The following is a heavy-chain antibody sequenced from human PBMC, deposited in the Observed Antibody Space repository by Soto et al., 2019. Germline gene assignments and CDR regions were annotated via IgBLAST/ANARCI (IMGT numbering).Heavy chain of an antibody. D-gene: IGHD6-6*01. CDR1: GDSISRGGYS. V-gene: IGHV4-30-2*01. Sequence: SETLSLTCAVSGDSISRGGYSWTWIRQPPGKALEWIGNIYDSGSTSYNPSLKSRVTMSVDTSKNQFSLRLTSVTAADTAVYFCARGSSSYYDYGMDVWGQGATVTVSS. J-gene: IGHJ6*02. CDR2: IYDSGST. CDR3: ARGSSSYYDYGMDV.